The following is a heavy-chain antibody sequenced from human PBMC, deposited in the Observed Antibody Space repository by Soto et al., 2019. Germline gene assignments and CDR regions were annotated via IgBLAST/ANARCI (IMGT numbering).Heavy chain of an antibody. CDR2: ISAYNGNT. Sequence: APAEVSSKACGVGFACRCRRSVRQAPGQGLEWMGWISAYNGNTNYAQKLQGRVTMTTDTSTSTAYMELRSLRSDDTAVYYCWIQLWLGDYWGQGTLVTVSS. CDR1: GVGFACRC. V-gene: IGHV1-18*01. CDR3: WIQLWLGDY. D-gene: IGHD5-18*01. J-gene: IGHJ4*02.